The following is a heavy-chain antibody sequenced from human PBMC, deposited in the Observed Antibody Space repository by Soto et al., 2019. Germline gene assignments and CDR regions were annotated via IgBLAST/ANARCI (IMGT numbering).Heavy chain of an antibody. D-gene: IGHD2-21*02. CDR1: GFTFGNYA. Sequence: QLLESGGGLVQPGGSLRLACAASGFTFGNYAINWVRLAPGKGLEGVSGISGGGGSTYYADSVKGRFTIFRDTSKNTVFLQMNSLRADDTAVYYCAKGFIVVVTVLRPDDAFDVWGQGTMVTVSS. V-gene: IGHV3-23*01. CDR3: AKGFIVVVTVLRPDDAFDV. CDR2: ISGGGGST. J-gene: IGHJ3*01.